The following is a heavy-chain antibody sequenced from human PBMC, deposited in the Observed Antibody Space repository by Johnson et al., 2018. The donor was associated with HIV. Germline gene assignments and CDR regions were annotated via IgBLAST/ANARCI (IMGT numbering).Heavy chain of an antibody. CDR2: ISYDGSNK. V-gene: IGHV3-30*03. D-gene: IGHD6-6*01. Sequence: QVQVVESGGGLVQPGGSLRLSCAASGFTFSNYWMSWVRQAPGKGLEWVAVISYDGSNKYYADSVKGRFTISRDNSTNTLYLQMNSLRAEATAVYSCARGRIAARPIWGQGTMVTVSS. J-gene: IGHJ3*02. CDR3: ARGRIAARPI. CDR1: GFTFSNYW.